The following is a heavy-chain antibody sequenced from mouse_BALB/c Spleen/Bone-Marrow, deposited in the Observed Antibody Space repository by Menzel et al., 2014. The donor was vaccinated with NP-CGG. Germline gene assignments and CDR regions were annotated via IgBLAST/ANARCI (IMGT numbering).Heavy chain of an antibody. D-gene: IGHD1-2*01. Sequence: EVHLVESGGGLVKPGGSLKLSCAASGFTFSDYYMYWVRQTPEKRLEWVATISDGGSYTYYPDSVKGRFTIPRDNAKNNLYLQMSSLKSEDTAMYYCARVLRPHYYAMDYWGQGTSVTVSS. V-gene: IGHV5-4*02. CDR3: ARVLRPHYYAMDY. J-gene: IGHJ4*01. CDR2: ISDGGSYT. CDR1: GFTFSDYY.